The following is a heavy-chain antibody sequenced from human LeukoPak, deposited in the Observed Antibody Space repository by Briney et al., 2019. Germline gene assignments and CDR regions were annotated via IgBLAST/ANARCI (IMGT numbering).Heavy chain of an antibody. CDR3: ARSGYGGDLFGY. CDR2: IYSGGST. D-gene: IGHD2-21*02. CDR1: GFTVSSNY. J-gene: IGHJ4*02. Sequence: GGSLRLSCAASGFTVSSNYMSWVRQAPGKGLEWVSVIYSGGSTYYADSVKGRFTISSDNSKNAPYLQMNSLRAEDTAVYSCARSGYGGDLFGYWGQGTLVTVSS. V-gene: IGHV3-53*01.